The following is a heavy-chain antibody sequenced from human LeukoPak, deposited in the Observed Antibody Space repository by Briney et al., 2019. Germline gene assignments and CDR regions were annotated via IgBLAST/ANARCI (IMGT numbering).Heavy chain of an antibody. CDR1: GGSISSGSYY. V-gene: IGHV4-31*03. CDR3: ARFMDGVLYNWFDP. J-gene: IGHJ5*02. Sequence: NSSETLSLTCTVSGGSISSGSYYWSWIRQHPGKGLEWIGYIYYSGSTYYNPSLKSRVTISVDTSKNQFSLKLSSVTAADTAVYYCARFMDGVLYNWFDPWGQGTLVTVSS. CDR2: IYYSGST. D-gene: IGHD3/OR15-3a*01.